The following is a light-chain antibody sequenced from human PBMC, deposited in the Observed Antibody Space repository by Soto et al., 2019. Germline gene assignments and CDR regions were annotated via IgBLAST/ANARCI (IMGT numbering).Light chain of an antibody. CDR1: SSDVGNYNY. CDR3: SSYTTSSTLL. Sequence: QSVLTQPASVAVSPGQSITISCAGTSSDVGNYNYVSWFQQHPGKAPQLIIFEVSYRPSGISNRFSGSKSGNTASLTISGLQGEDEAIYYCSSYTTSSTLLFGPGTKVTVL. CDR2: EVS. J-gene: IGLJ1*01. V-gene: IGLV2-14*01.